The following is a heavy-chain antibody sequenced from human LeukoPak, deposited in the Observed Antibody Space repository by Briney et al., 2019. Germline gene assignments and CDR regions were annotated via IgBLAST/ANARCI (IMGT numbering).Heavy chain of an antibody. D-gene: IGHD3-10*01. Sequence: PGGSLRLSCAASGFTFSSYAMHWVRQAPGKGLEWVAVISYDGSNKYYADSVKGRFTISRDNSKNTLYLQMNSLRAEDTAVYYCAKDRLGDLGVLNSWYFDYWGQGTLVTVSS. V-gene: IGHV3-30-3*01. CDR1: GFTFSSYA. CDR2: ISYDGSNK. CDR3: AKDRLGDLGVLNSWYFDY. J-gene: IGHJ4*02.